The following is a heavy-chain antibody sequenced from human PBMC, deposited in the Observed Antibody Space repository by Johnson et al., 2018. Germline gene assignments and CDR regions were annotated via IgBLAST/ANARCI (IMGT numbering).Heavy chain of an antibody. CDR3: AKYCYYGSGGGGMDV. V-gene: IGHV3-9*01. CDR2: ISWNSGSI. J-gene: IGHJ6*02. Sequence: EVQLVESGGGLVQPGRSLRLSCAASGFTFDDYAMHWVRQAPGKGLEWVSGISWNSGSIGSADCVKGRFTISSDNAKKSLYLQMNSLSAEGTALYYCAKYCYYGSGGGGMDVWGQGTTVTVSS. D-gene: IGHD3-10*01. CDR1: GFTFDDYA.